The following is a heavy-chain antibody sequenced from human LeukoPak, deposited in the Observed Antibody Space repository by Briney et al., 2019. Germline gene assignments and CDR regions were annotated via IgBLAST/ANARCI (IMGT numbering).Heavy chain of an antibody. CDR3: VKNAGYSYSLYYFDY. V-gene: IGHV3-23*01. J-gene: IGHJ4*02. D-gene: IGHD5-18*01. CDR2: LISSGDTT. Sequence: GGSLRLPCAASGFAFRNYAMSWVRQAPGKGLEWVSSLISSGDTTYYADSVKGRFTISRDNSKNTVHLQMDSLRAEDSAVYYCVKNAGYSYSLYYFDYWGQGTLVTVSS. CDR1: GFAFRNYA.